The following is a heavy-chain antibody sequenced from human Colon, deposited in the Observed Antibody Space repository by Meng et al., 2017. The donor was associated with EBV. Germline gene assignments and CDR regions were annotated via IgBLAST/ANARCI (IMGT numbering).Heavy chain of an antibody. J-gene: IGHJ2*01. CDR1: GGSISSSNW. CDR3: MRDLLVLEKNEV. D-gene: IGHD1-1*01. V-gene: IGHV4-4*02. CDR2: IFHSGLT. Sequence: VHLRESGPGLGKPSETLSLTCAVSGGSISSSNWWGWVRQSPEKGLEWIGEIFHSGLTNYNPSLQSRVTISVDKSKNQFSLEVTSVTAADTAIYYCMRDLLVLEKNEVWGRGTLVTVSS.